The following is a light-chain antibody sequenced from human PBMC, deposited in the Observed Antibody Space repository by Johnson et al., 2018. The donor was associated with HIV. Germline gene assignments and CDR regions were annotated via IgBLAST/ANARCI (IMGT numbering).Light chain of an antibody. J-gene: IGLJ1*01. CDR2: DNN. Sequence: QSVLTQPPSVSAAPGQKVTISCSGSSYNIGNNYVSWYQQLPGTAPKLLIYDNNKRPSGIPDRFSGSKSGTSATLGITGLQTGDEADYYCAAWDDSLNGSYVFGTGTKVTVL. CDR1: SYNIGNNY. V-gene: IGLV1-51*01. CDR3: AAWDDSLNGSYV.